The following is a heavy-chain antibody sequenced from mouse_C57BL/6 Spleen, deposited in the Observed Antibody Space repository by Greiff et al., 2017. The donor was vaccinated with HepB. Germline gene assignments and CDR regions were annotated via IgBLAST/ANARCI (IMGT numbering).Heavy chain of an antibody. J-gene: IGHJ4*01. CDR3: VRPARWNYAMDY. CDR2: IRSKSNNYAT. Sequence: EVKVVESGGGLVQPKGSLKLSCAASGFSFNTYAMNWVRQAPGKGLEWVARIRSKSNNYATYYADSVKDRFTIPRDDSESMLYLQMNNLKTEDTAMYYCVRPARWNYAMDYWGQGTSVTVSS. D-gene: IGHD2-3*01. CDR1: GFSFNTYA. V-gene: IGHV10-1*01.